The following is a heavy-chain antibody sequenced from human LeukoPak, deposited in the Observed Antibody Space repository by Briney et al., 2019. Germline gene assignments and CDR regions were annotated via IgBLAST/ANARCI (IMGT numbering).Heavy chain of an antibody. Sequence: GGSLRLSCVASGFTFSSSWMTWVRQAPGKALEWVSSITSSGTYIFYADSVKGRFTISRDNAKNSLYLQINSLGPEDTAVYFCARDPYSGNYGSYYYYYMDVWGKGTTVTVSS. CDR2: ITSSGTYI. J-gene: IGHJ6*03. V-gene: IGHV3-21*01. CDR3: ARDPYSGNYGSYYYYYMDV. CDR1: GFTFSSSW. D-gene: IGHD3-22*01.